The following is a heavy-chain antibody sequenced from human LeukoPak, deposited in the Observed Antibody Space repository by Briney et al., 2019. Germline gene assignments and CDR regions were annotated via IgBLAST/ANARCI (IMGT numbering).Heavy chain of an antibody. V-gene: IGHV4-34*01. CDR1: GGSFSGYY. CDR2: INHSGST. D-gene: IGHD3-16*01. Sequence: PSETLSLTCAVYGGSFSGYYWSWIRQPPGKGLEWIGEINHSGSTNYNPSLKSRVTISVDTSKSQFSLKLSSVTAADTAVYYCARRRGYYYVWGSYTDENFDYWGQGTLVTFSS. CDR3: ARRRGYYYVWGSYTDENFDY. J-gene: IGHJ4*02.